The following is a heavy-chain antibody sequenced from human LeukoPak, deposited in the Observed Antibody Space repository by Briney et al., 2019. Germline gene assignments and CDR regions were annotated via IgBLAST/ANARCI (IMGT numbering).Heavy chain of an antibody. CDR2: IHYSGST. D-gene: IGHD4-17*01. Sequence: SETLSLTCTVSGGSISNGDYYWSWIRQHPGKGLEWIGYIHYSGSTHYNPSLKSRVIISVDTSKNQFSLKLRSVAAADTAVYYCARSRAGFTVIYFDYWGQGTLVTVSS. J-gene: IGHJ4*02. CDR1: GGSISNGDYY. CDR3: ARSRAGFTVIYFDY. V-gene: IGHV4-31*03.